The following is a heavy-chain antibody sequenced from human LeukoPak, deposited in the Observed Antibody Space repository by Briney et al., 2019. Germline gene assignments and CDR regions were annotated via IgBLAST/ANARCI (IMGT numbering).Heavy chain of an antibody. CDR2: ISAYNGNT. V-gene: IGHV1-18*04. D-gene: IGHD1-7*01. CDR1: GYTFTGYY. CDR3: ARDPITGTLDWFDP. J-gene: IGHJ5*02. Sequence: ASVKVSCKASGYTFTGYYMHWVRQAPGQGLEWMGWISAYNGNTNYAQKLQGRVTMTTDTSTSTAYMELRSLRSDDTAVYYCARDPITGTLDWFDPWGQGTLVTVSS.